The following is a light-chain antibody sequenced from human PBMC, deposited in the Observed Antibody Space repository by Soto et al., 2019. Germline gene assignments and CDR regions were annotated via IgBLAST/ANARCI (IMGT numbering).Light chain of an antibody. J-gene: IGKJ1*01. CDR1: QSISSW. CDR2: KAS. CDR3: QHYNSHSPT. Sequence: IQMTQSPSTLSASLGDRVTITWGASQSISSWLAWYQQKPGKAPKLLIYKASSLQSGVPSRFSGSVSGTEFTLTISSLQTDDFATFYCQHYNSHSPTFGQGTKVDIK. V-gene: IGKV1-5*03.